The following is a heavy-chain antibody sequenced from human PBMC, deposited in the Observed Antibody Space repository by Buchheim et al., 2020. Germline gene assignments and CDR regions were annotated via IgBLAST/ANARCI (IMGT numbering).Heavy chain of an antibody. Sequence: EVQLLESGGGLVQPGGSLRLSCAASGFTFSSYAMSWVRQAQGTGLEWVSAISGSGGSTYYADSVTGRFTLSRDNSKNTLYLQMNSLRAEDTAVYYCAKDIVSSGWYVSPFDYWGQGTL. CDR1: GFTFSSYA. CDR3: AKDIVSSGWYVSPFDY. J-gene: IGHJ4*02. D-gene: IGHD6-19*01. CDR2: ISGSGGST. V-gene: IGHV3-23*01.